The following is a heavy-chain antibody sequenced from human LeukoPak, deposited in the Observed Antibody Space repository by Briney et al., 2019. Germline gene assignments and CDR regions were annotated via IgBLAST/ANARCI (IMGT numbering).Heavy chain of an antibody. CDR1: GYSFTSYW. V-gene: IGHV5-51*01. CDR3: ARQGWFGELYYFDY. Sequence: GEALKISCKGSGYSFTSYWIGWVRQMPGKGLEWMGIIFPGDSDTRYSPSFRGQVTLSADKSISTAYLQWSSLKASDTAMYYCARQGWFGELYYFDYWGQGTLVTVSS. CDR2: IFPGDSDT. D-gene: IGHD3-10*01. J-gene: IGHJ4*02.